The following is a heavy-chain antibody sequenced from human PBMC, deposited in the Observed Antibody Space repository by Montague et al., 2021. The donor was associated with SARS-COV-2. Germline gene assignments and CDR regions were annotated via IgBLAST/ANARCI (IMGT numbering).Heavy chain of an antibody. CDR2: INQNGTT. V-gene: IGHV4-59*08. D-gene: IGHD3-3*01. CDR1: GGSFNNYF. CDR3: ARGARSGAVEY. J-gene: IGHJ4*02. Sequence: SETLSLTCTVSGGSFNNYFWSWIRQPPGKGLEWVGEINQNGTTKYNPSLQSRVTMSVDTSKNQFSLKLLSVTAADTAFYYCARGARSGAVEYWGQGTLVSVSS.